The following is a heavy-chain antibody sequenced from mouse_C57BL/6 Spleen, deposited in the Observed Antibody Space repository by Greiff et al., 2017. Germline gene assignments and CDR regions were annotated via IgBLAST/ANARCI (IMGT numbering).Heavy chain of an antibody. D-gene: IGHD2-1*01. CDR1: GFTFSSYA. V-gene: IGHV5-4*01. CDR3: AREHCNPYAMDY. Sequence: EVKLVESGGGLVKPGGSLKLSCAASGFTFSSYAMSWVRQTPEKRLEWVATISDGGSYTYYPDNVKGRFTISRDNAKNNLYLQMSHLKSEDTAMYYCAREHCNPYAMDYWGQGTSVTVSS. CDR2: ISDGGSYT. J-gene: IGHJ4*01.